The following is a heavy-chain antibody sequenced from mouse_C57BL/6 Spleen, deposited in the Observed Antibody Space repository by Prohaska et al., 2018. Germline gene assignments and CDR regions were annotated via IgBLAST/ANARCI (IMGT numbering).Heavy chain of an antibody. J-gene: IGHJ4*01. CDR3: ASLRHYAMDY. CDR2: INPNNGGT. D-gene: IGHD2-12*01. Sequence: HGKSLEWIGDINPNNGGTSYNQKFKGKATLTVDKSSRTAYMELRSLTSEDSAVYYCASLRHYAMDYWGQGTSVTVSS. V-gene: IGHV1-26*01.